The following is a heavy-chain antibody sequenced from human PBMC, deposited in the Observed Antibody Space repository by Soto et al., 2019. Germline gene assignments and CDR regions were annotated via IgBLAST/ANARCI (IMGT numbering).Heavy chain of an antibody. J-gene: IGHJ3*01. CDR2: LSAYNGNT. Sequence: VRPAPXQGREWMGWLSAYNGNTNYAQKLQGRVTMTTDTSTSTASMELRSLRSDDTAFYYCSFCKQVARRDVLYFWTRGSIVTGS. V-gene: IGHV1-18*01. D-gene: IGHD6-13*01. CDR3: SFCKQVARRDVLYF.